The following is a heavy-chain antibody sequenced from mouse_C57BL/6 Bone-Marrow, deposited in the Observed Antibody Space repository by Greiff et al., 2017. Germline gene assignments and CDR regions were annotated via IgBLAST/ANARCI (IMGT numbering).Heavy chain of an antibody. Sequence: QVQLKQPGAELVKPGASVKLSCKASGYTFTSYWMHWVKQRPGQGLEWIGMIHPNSGSTNYNEKFKSKATLTVDKSSSTAYMQLSSLTSEDSAVYYCARRGVYYDYLRGAMDYWGQGTSVTVSS. CDR1: GYTFTSYW. J-gene: IGHJ4*01. CDR2: IHPNSGST. V-gene: IGHV1-64*01. CDR3: ARRGVYYDYLRGAMDY. D-gene: IGHD2-4*01.